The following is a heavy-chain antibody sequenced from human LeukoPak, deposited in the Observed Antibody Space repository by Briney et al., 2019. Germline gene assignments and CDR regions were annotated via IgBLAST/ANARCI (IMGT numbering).Heavy chain of an antibody. CDR3: AKDEVRYFDWSHHYYYGMDV. Sequence: SETLSLTCTVSGGSISSGGYYWSWTRQHPGKGLEWIGYIYYSGSTYYNPSLKSRVTISVDTSKNQFSLKLSSVTAADTAVYYCAKDEVRYFDWSHHYYYGMDVWGKGTTVTVSS. J-gene: IGHJ6*04. CDR2: IYYSGST. V-gene: IGHV4-31*03. D-gene: IGHD3-9*01. CDR1: GGSISSGGYY.